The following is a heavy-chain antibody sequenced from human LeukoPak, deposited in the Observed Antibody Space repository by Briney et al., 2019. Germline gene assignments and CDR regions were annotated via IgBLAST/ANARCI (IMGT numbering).Heavy chain of an antibody. D-gene: IGHD2-15*01. CDR1: GGTFSSYA. V-gene: IGHV1-8*02. CDR2: MNPNSGNT. Sequence: ASVKVSCKASGGTFSSYAISWVRQAPGQGLEWMGWMNPNSGNTGYAQKFQGRVTMTRNTSISTAYMELSSLRSEDTAVYYCAREGSGYYYYYGMDVWGQGTTVTVSS. J-gene: IGHJ6*02. CDR3: AREGSGYYYYYGMDV.